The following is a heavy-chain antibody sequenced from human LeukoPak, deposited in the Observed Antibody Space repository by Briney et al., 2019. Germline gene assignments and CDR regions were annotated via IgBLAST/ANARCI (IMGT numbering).Heavy chain of an antibody. CDR1: GGSISSYY. CDR3: ARVSGSSGY. V-gene: IGHV4-59*01. D-gene: IGHD1-26*01. CDR2: IYYSGST. Sequence: PSETLSLTCTVSGGSISSYYRSWIRQPPGKGLEWIGYIYYSGSTNYNPSLKSRVTISVDTSKNQFSLKLSSVTAADTAVYYCARVSGSSGYWGQGTLVTVSS. J-gene: IGHJ4*02.